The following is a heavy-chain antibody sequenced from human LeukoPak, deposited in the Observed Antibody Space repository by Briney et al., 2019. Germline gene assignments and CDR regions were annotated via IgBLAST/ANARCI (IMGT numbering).Heavy chain of an antibody. V-gene: IGHV3-20*04. CDR3: ARDISPLAAAGTFDY. Sequence: PGGSLRLSCAASGFRFDDYGMSWVRQAPGKGLEWVSHINWNGGSTLYADSVKGRFTISRDSAKNSLSLQMNSLRAEDTAVYYCARDISPLAAAGTFDYWGQGTLVTVSS. CDR2: INWNGGST. D-gene: IGHD6-13*01. J-gene: IGHJ4*02. CDR1: GFRFDDYG.